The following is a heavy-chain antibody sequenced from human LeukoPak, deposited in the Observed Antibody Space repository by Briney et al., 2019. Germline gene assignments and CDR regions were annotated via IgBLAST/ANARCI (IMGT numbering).Heavy chain of an antibody. CDR1: GFTVSSNY. CDR2: IYSGGST. V-gene: IGHV3-66*01. D-gene: IGHD3/OR15-3a*01. Sequence: SGGSLRLSCAASGFTVSSNYMNWVRQAPGKGLEWVSVIYSGGSTYYADSVKGRFTISRDNSKNTLYLKMNSLRAEDPAVYYCARYGLGAHAFDIWGQGTMVTVSS. CDR3: ARYGLGAHAFDI. J-gene: IGHJ3*02.